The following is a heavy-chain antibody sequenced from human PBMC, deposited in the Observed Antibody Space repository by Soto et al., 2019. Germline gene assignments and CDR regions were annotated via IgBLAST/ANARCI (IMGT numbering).Heavy chain of an antibody. CDR1: GVTFSNAW. CDR3: TSQDYDFWSGGFDY. CDR2: IKSKTDGGTT. Sequence: EVQLVESGGGLVKHGGSLRLSCAASGVTFSNAWMSWVRQAPGKRLEWVGRIKSKTDGGTTDYAAPVKGRFTISRGDSRNSLYLQMNSLKNEDTAVYYCTSQDYDFWSGGFDYRGQGTLVTVSS. J-gene: IGHJ4*02. V-gene: IGHV3-15*01. D-gene: IGHD3-3*01.